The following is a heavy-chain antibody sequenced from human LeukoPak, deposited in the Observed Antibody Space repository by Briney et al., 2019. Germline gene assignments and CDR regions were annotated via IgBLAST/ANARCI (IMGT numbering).Heavy chain of an antibody. CDR3: AKDRLDGDCSSTSCYMDY. D-gene: IGHD2-2*02. V-gene: IGHV3-7*03. Sequence: GGSLRLSCAASGFTFSSYWMSWVRQAPGKGLEWVANIKQDGSEKYYVDSVKGRFTISRDNAKNSLYLQMNSLRAEDTAVYYCAKDRLDGDCSSTSCYMDYWGQGTLVTVSS. J-gene: IGHJ4*02. CDR1: GFTFSSYW. CDR2: IKQDGSEK.